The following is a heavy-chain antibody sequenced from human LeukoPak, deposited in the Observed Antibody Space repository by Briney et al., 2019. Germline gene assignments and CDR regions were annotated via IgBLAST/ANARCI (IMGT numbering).Heavy chain of an antibody. CDR1: GFTFSSYS. CDR2: ISTSSSYI. CDR3: ARVSGTFGELY. D-gene: IGHD3-10*01. J-gene: IGHJ4*02. V-gene: IGHV3-21*01. Sequence: PGGSLRLSCAASGFTFSSYSMNWVRQAPGKGLEWVSSISTSSSYIYYADSVKGRFTISRDNAKDSLYLQMNSQRAEDTAVYYCARVSGTFGELYWGQGTLVTVSS.